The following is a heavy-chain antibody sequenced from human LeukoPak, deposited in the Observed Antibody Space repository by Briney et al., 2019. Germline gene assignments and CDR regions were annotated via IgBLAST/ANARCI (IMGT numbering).Heavy chain of an antibody. J-gene: IGHJ4*02. Sequence: PSETLSLTCAVYGGSFSGYYWSWIRQPPGKGLEWIGEINHSGSTNYNPSLKSRVTISVDTSKNQFSLKLSSVTAADTAVYYCARGLEYSSPYYWGQGTLVTVSS. D-gene: IGHD6-6*01. CDR2: INHSGST. V-gene: IGHV4-34*01. CDR1: GGSFSGYY. CDR3: ARGLEYSSPYY.